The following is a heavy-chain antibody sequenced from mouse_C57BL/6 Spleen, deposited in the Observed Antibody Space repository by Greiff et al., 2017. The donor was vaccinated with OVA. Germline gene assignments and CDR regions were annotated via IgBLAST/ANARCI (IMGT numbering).Heavy chain of an antibody. CDR2: INPYNGGT. V-gene: IGHV1-19*01. J-gene: IGHJ3*01. CDR1: GYTFTDYY. CDR3: ARNGDWFAY. Sequence: GQLQQSGPVLVKPGASVKISFHSSGYTFTDYYMNWVKQSHGKSLEWIGVINPYNGGTSYNQKFKGKATLTVDKSSSTAYMELNSLTSEDSAVYYCARNGDWFAYWGQGTLVTVSA.